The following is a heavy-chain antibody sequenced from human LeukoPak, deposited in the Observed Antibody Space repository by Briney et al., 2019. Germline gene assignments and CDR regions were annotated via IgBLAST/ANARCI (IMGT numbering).Heavy chain of an antibody. CDR3: ARYPMTYCSSSSCTDY. CDR1: GGSISGDY. CDR2: IYYSGST. V-gene: IGHV4-59*08. Sequence: SESLSLTCTVSGGSISGDYWSWIRQSLQGLEWIGYIYYSGSTNYNPSLKSRVTISVDTSKNQFSLKLSSVTAADAAVYYCARYPMTYCSSSSCTDYWGQGTLVTVSS. D-gene: IGHD2-2*01. J-gene: IGHJ4*02.